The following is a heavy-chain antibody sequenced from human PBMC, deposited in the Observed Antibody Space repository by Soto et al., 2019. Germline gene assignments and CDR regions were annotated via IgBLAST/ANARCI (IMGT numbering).Heavy chain of an antibody. V-gene: IGHV3-11*06. D-gene: IGHD1-1*01. CDR2: SSNSGSFT. CDR3: VRSGDNYNLLDY. J-gene: IGHJ4*02. CDR1: GFTFSVHY. Sequence: GGSLRLSCAASGFTFSVHYMSWIRQAPGKGLEWIGYSSNSGSFTRYADSVKGRFSISRDNAKNSLYLQMNSLRGDDTAIYYCVRSGDNYNLLDYWGQGTPVTVSS.